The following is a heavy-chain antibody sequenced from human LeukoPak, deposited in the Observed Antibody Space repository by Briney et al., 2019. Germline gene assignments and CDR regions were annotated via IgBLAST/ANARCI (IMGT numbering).Heavy chain of an antibody. CDR2: IYYSGST. J-gene: IGHJ4*02. Sequence: PSETLSLTCTVSGGSISSYYWSWIRQPPGKGLEWIGYIYYSGSTNYNPSLKSRVTISVDTSKNQFSLKLSSVTAADTAVYYCARDRGSWGADYWGQGTLVTVSS. D-gene: IGHD3-10*01. CDR3: ARDRGSWGADY. CDR1: GGSISSYY. V-gene: IGHV4-59*01.